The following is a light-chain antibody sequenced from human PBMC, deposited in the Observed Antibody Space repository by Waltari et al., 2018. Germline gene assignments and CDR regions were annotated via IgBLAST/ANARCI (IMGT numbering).Light chain of an antibody. CDR3: QSYDSSLSGVV. CDR2: GNT. CDR1: SSNIGAGYD. V-gene: IGLV1-40*01. Sequence: QSVLTQPPSVSGAPGQRVTISCTGSSSNIGAGYDVHWYQQVPGTAPKVLIFGNTNRPSRVPDRLSGSKSGTSASLANTGLQAEDEADYYCQSYDSSLSGVVFGGGTKLTVL. J-gene: IGLJ2*01.